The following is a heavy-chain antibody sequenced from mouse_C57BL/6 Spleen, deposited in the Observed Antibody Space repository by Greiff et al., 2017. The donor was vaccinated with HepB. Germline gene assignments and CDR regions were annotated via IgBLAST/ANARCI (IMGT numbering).Heavy chain of an antibody. Sequence: VQLQQSGAELVKPGASVKMSCKASGYTFTSYWITWVKQRPGQGLEWIGDIYPGSGSTNYNEKFKSKATLTVDTSSSTAYMQLSSLTSEDSAVYYCARRGTGTRAMDYWGQRTSVTVSS. J-gene: IGHJ4*01. D-gene: IGHD4-1*01. CDR2: IYPGSGST. CDR3: ARRGTGTRAMDY. CDR1: GYTFTSYW. V-gene: IGHV1-55*01.